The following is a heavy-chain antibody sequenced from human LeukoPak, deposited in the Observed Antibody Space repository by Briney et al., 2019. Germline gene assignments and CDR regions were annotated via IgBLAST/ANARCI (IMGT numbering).Heavy chain of an antibody. J-gene: IGHJ1*01. Sequence: GGSLRLSCAASGLTFSSYGMHWVRQAPGKGLEWVGVIWYDGSNKYYADSVKGRFTISRDNSKNTLYLQMKSLRAEDTAVYYCARTDETAPAEDFQHWGQGTLVTVSS. D-gene: IGHD2-21*02. CDR1: GLTFSSYG. CDR2: IWYDGSNK. V-gene: IGHV3-33*01. CDR3: ARTDETAPAEDFQH.